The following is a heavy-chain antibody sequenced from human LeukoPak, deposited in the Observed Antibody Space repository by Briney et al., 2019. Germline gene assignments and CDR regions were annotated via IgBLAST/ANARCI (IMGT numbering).Heavy chain of an antibody. CDR1: GFTFSSYW. V-gene: IGHV3-7*01. CDR2: IKQDGSEK. J-gene: IGHJ4*02. Sequence: GGSLRLSCAASGFTFSSYWMSWVRQAPGKGLEWVANIKQDGSEKYYVDSVKGRFTISRDNAKNSLYLQMNSLRAEDTAVYYCARGPDYDILTGTISDYWGQGTLVTVSS. D-gene: IGHD3-9*01. CDR3: ARGPDYDILTGTISDY.